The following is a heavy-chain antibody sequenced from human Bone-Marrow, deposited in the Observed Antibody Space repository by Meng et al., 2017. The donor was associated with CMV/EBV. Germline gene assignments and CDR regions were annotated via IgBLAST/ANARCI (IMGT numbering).Heavy chain of an antibody. Sequence: ASVKVSCKASGYTFTGYYMHWVRQAPGQGLEWMGWINPNSGGTNYAQKFQGRVTMARDTSTSTVYMELSSLRSEDTAVYYCAAKSAVAGHYYYGMDVWGQGTTVTVSS. D-gene: IGHD6-19*01. V-gene: IGHV1-2*02. J-gene: IGHJ6*02. CDR2: INPNSGGT. CDR1: GYTFTGYY. CDR3: AAKSAVAGHYYYGMDV.